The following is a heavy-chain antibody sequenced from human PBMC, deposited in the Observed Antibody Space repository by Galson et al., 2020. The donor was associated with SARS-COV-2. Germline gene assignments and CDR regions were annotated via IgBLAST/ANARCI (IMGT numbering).Heavy chain of an antibody. Sequence: QLGESLKISCAASGFTFRSYGMHWVRQAPGKGLEWVAVIGYDGSNKYYADSVKGRFTISRDNSKNTLYLQMNSLRAEDTAVYYCARDVEMAPDYWGQGTLVTVSS. CDR1: GFTFRSYG. J-gene: IGHJ4*02. V-gene: IGHV3-33*01. CDR2: IGYDGSNK. CDR3: ARDVEMAPDY.